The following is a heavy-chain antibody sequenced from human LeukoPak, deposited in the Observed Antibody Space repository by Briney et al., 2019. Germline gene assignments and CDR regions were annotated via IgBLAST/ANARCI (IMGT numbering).Heavy chain of an antibody. CDR1: VFTFDDYA. Sequence: GGSLRLSCAASVFTFDDYAMHWVRQAPGKGLEWVSGISWNSGSIGYADSVKGRFTISRDNAKNSLYLQMNSLRAEDMALYYCAKGSTGTTVDYWGQGTLVTVSS. D-gene: IGHD1-7*01. CDR3: AKGSTGTTVDY. J-gene: IGHJ4*02. CDR2: ISWNSGSI. V-gene: IGHV3-9*03.